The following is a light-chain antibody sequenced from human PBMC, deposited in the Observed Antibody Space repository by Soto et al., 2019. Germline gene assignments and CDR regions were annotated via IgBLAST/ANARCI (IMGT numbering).Light chain of an antibody. V-gene: IGLV1-47*02. Sequence: QSVLTQPPSASGTPGQRVTISCSGSSSNIGSNYVYWYQQLPGTSPKLLIYSNNQRPSGVPDRFSGSKSGTSASLAISGLRSEDEADYYCAAWDDSRSVVLGGAAKVPVL. J-gene: IGLJ2*01. CDR1: SSNIGSNY. CDR3: AAWDDSRSVV. CDR2: SNN.